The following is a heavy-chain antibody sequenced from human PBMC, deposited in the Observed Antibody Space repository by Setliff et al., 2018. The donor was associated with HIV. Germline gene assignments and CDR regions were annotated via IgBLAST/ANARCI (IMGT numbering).Heavy chain of an antibody. CDR2: ISTGNGQT. CDR3: ARTEDYSYGDAPFDY. V-gene: IGHV1-3*04. Sequence: ASVKVSCKASGYSFTTYAIHWVRQAPGQRLEWVGWISTGNGQTKYSQNFQGRITFSRDTSASTAYMELSSLRSEDTAVYYCARTEDYSYGDAPFDYWGHGTLVTVS. J-gene: IGHJ4*01. D-gene: IGHD5-18*01. CDR1: GYSFTTYA.